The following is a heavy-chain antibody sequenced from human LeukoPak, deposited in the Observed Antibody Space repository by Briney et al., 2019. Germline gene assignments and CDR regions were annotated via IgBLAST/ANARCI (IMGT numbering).Heavy chain of an antibody. CDR1: GGSLSRYY. V-gene: IGHV4-59*12. Sequence: PSETLSLTCTVSGGSLSRYYWSWLRQPPGKGLEWIGYIYYSGSTNYNPSLNSRVTISVDTSKNQFSLKLSSVTAADTAVYYCARPSGVTSSDNWFDPWGQGTLVTVSS. CDR3: ARPSGVTSSDNWFDP. J-gene: IGHJ5*02. CDR2: IYYSGST. D-gene: IGHD4-17*01.